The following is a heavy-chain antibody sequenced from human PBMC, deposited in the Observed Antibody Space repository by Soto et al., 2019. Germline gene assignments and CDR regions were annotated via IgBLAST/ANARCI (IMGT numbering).Heavy chain of an antibody. J-gene: IGHJ3*02. CDR2: IRSKANSYAT. D-gene: IGHD3-10*01. CDR1: GLTFSGSA. Sequence: GGSLRLSCASSGLTFSGSAMHWVRQASGKGLEWVGRIRSKANSYATAYAASVKGRFTISRDDSKNTAYLQMNSLKTEDTAVYYCTRHVYYYGSGSYYNDAFDIWGQGTMVTVSS. V-gene: IGHV3-73*01. CDR3: TRHVYYYGSGSYYNDAFDI.